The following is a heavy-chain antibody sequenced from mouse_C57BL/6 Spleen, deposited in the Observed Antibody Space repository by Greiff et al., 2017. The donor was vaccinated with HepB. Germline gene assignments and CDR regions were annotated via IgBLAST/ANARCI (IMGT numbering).Heavy chain of an antibody. Sequence: VKLQQPGAELVRPGTSVKLSCKASGYTFTSYWMHWVKQRPGQGLEWIGVIDPSDSYTNYNQKFKGKATLTVDTSSSTAYMQLSSLTSEDSAVYYCARGDYDSPVLFAYWGQGTLVTVSA. CDR3: ARGDYDSPVLFAY. V-gene: IGHV1-59*01. J-gene: IGHJ3*01. D-gene: IGHD2-4*01. CDR1: GYTFTSYW. CDR2: IDPSDSYT.